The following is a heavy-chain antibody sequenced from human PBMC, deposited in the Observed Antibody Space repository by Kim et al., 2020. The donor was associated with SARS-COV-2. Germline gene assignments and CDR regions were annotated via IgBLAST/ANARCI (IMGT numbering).Heavy chain of an antibody. Sequence: GGSLRLSCAASGFTFHHYAMNWVRQAPGKGLEWVSLISGDGGSTYYADSVKGRFTISRDNSTSSLHLQMNSLRTEDTAFYYCAKGSRSSSLYSFVDYWGQGTLVAVSS. CDR2: ISGDGGST. V-gene: IGHV3-43*02. J-gene: IGHJ4*02. CDR1: GFTFHHYA. CDR3: AKGSRSSSLYSFVDY. D-gene: IGHD3-16*01.